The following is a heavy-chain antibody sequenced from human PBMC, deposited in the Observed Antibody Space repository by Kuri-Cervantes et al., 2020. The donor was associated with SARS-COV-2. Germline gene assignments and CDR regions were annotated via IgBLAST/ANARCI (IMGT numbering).Heavy chain of an antibody. J-gene: IGHJ4*02. CDR1: GFTFSSYS. CDR2: ISSSSSYI. CDR3: ARGGEPRGYDILTGYSDY. V-gene: IGHV3-21*01. D-gene: IGHD3-9*01. Sequence: GGSLRLSCAASGFTFSSYSMNWVRQAPGKGLEWVSSISSSSSYIYYADSVKGRFTISRDNAKNSLYLQMNSLRAEDTAVYYCARGGEPRGYDILTGYSDYWGQGTLVTVSS.